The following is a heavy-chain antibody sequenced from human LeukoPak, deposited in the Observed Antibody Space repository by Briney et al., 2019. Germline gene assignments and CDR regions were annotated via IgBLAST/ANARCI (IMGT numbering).Heavy chain of an antibody. J-gene: IGHJ5*02. CDR1: GFTFSNAW. V-gene: IGHV3-15*01. D-gene: IGHD3-22*01. CDR3: TIVLRPYRGSGYRNWFGP. Sequence: PGGSLRLSCAASGFTFSNAWMAWVRQVPGKGLEWLGRIKSKTDGETADYAAPVRGRFFISRDDRKDTLYVEINSLKTEDTGIYYCTIVLRPYRGSGYRNWFGPWGRGTLVTVSS. CDR2: IKSKTDGETA.